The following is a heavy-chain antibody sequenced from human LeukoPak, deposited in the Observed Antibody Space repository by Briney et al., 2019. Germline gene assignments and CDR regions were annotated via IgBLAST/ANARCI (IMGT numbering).Heavy chain of an antibody. CDR2: IYTSGST. CDR1: GGSISSHY. CDR3: ARASGTYADYGMDV. D-gene: IGHD1-26*01. Sequence: SETLSLTCTVSGGSISSHYWSWIRQPPGKGLEWIGYIYTSGSTNYNPSLKSRVTISVDTSKNQFSLKLSSVTAADTAVYYCARASGTYADYGMDVWGQGTTVTVSS. V-gene: IGHV4-4*09. J-gene: IGHJ6*02.